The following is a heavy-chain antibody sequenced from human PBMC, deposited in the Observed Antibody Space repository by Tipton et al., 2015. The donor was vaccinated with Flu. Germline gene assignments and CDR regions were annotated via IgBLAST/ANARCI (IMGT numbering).Heavy chain of an antibody. CDR3: SRSTYYYGSGTSDY. V-gene: IGHV4-38-2*02. D-gene: IGHD3-10*01. CDR1: GDSMRSDYF. CDR2: VSHSGNT. Sequence: TLSLTCTVSGDSMRSDYFWAWIRQAPGKGLEWIGSVSHSGNTYYEPSLKSRVTISLDTFQNHFSLKLISVTAADTAVYYCSRSTYYYGSGTSDYWGQGTLVTVSS. J-gene: IGHJ4*02.